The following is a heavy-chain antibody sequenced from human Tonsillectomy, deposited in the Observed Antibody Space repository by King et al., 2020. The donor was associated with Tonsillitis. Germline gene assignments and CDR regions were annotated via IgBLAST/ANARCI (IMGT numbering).Heavy chain of an antibody. CDR3: ARGVAAAGTGS. CDR1: GYNFTNYV. Sequence: QLVQSGSELKKPGASVKVSCKASGYNFTNYVINWVRQAPGQGLEWMGWINTNTGNPTYAQGFTGRFVFALDTSVRTAFLQISSLKAEDTAVYYCARGVAAAGTGSWGQGPLVTVSS. J-gene: IGHJ5*02. CDR2: INTNTGNP. V-gene: IGHV7-4-1*02. D-gene: IGHD6-13*01.